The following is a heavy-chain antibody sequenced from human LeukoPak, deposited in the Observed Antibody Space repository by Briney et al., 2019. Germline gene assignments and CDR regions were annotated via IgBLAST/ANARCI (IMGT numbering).Heavy chain of an antibody. CDR2: ISSSSSTI. D-gene: IGHD6-13*01. CDR1: GFTFSSYS. V-gene: IGHV3-48*04. Sequence: PGGSLRLSCAASGFTFSSYSMNWVRQAPGKGLEWVSYISSSSSTIYYADSVKGRFTISRDNAKNSLYLQMNSLRAEDTAVYYCAKDRLRGIAAAGNPWGQGTLVTVSS. J-gene: IGHJ5*02. CDR3: AKDRLRGIAAAGNP.